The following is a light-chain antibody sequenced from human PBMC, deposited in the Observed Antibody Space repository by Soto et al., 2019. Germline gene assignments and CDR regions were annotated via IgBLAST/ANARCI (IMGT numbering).Light chain of an antibody. V-gene: IGKV1-5*03. CDR1: QSVGPW. Sequence: DIPMTQSPSTLSASVGDSVTITCRASQSVGPWLAWYQQKSGKAPKVLIYKTSNLISRVTSRFNGSLSGTGFTLTLNSLQPDDFATYYCQQYNSYSTFGQGTKLEIK. CDR3: QQYNSYST. CDR2: KTS. J-gene: IGKJ2*01.